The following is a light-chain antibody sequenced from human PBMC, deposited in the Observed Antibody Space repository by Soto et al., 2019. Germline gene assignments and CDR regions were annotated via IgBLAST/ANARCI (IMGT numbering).Light chain of an antibody. J-gene: IGKJ3*01. CDR1: QSLSSNY. V-gene: IGKV3-20*01. CDR2: DTS. CDR3: QQYDNSPS. Sequence: EIVLTQSPGTLSLSPGERATLSCRASQSLSSNYLAWYQHQPGQAPRLLIYDTSSRATGIPDRFSGSGSGTDFTLTISRLETEDFAVYYCQQYDNSPSFGPGTKVDF.